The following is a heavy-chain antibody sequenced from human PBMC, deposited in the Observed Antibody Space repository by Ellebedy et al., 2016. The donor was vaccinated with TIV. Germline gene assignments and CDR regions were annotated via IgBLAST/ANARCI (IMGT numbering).Heavy chain of an antibody. CDR1: GFTFSSYG. V-gene: IGHV3-30*03. D-gene: IGHD3-10*01. CDR3: ARDEAFGELFPY. J-gene: IGHJ4*02. Sequence: GGSLRLXXAASGFTFSSYGMHWVRQAPGKGLEWVAVISYDGSNKYYADSVKGRFTISRDNSKNTLYLQMNSLRPEDTAVYYCARDEAFGELFPYWGQGTLVTVSS. CDR2: ISYDGSNK.